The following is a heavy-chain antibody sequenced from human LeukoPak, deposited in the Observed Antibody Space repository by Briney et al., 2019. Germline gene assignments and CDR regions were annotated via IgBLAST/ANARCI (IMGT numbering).Heavy chain of an antibody. CDR1: GFTFSSYA. CDR3: AKRTAVAINSYFYYSMDV. D-gene: IGHD6-19*01. V-gene: IGHV3-23*01. Sequence: GGSLRLSCAASGFTFSSYAMSWVRQAPGKGLEWVSGISSSGGSTYYADSVKGRFTISRDNSKNTLYVQMNSLGAEDTAVYYCAKRTAVAINSYFYYSMDVWGQGTTVTVSS. J-gene: IGHJ6*02. CDR2: ISSSGGST.